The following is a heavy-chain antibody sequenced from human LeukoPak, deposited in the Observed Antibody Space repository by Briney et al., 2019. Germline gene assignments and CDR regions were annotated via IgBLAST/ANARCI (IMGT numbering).Heavy chain of an antibody. Sequence: PSETLSLTCTVSGGSISTYYWTWIRQPPGKGLEWIGYIYTSGSTNYNPSLKSRITISVDTSKNQFSLKLSSVTAADTAVYYCARDRKGYSSSSGRTPLGYYYYMDVWGKGTTVTVSS. D-gene: IGHD6-6*01. J-gene: IGHJ6*03. CDR1: GGSISTYY. CDR2: IYTSGST. CDR3: ARDRKGYSSSSGRTPLGYYYYMDV. V-gene: IGHV4-4*09.